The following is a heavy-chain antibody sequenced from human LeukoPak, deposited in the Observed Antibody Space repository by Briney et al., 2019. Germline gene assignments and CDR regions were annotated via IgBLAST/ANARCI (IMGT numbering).Heavy chain of an antibody. V-gene: IGHV3-7*01. CDR3: ARGGGGVVVSYYFDY. CDR1: GFTFRGFS. Sequence: GGSLRLSCAASGFTFRGFSMSWVRQSPTKGLEWVANIKQDGSERYYVDSVKGRFTISRDNSKNTLSLQMNSLRAEDTAVYYCARGGGGVVVSYYFDYWGREPWSPSPQ. CDR2: IKQDGSER. D-gene: IGHD2-15*01. J-gene: IGHJ4*02.